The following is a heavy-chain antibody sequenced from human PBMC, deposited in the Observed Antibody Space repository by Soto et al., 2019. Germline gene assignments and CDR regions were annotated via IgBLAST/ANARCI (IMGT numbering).Heavy chain of an antibody. D-gene: IGHD3-10*01. CDR3: AVAMVREILIFDSSDMHV. J-gene: IGHJ6*02. V-gene: IGHV1-69*01. CDR2: IIPNFDTP. CDR1: GGSFNNYA. Sequence: QVHLVQSGAEVKKPGSSVKVSCKTSGGSFNNYAVSWVRQHPGQRLEWMGGIIPNFDTPNDAQKFQDRVTIFASECSSTDYVELRSLQSNDTAMSYCAVAMVREILIFDSSDMHVWGQGSTVIVSS.